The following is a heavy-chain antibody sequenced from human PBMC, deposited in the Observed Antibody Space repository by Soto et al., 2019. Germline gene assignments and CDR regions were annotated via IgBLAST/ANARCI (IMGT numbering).Heavy chain of an antibody. J-gene: IGHJ4*02. V-gene: IGHV4-59*08. CDR2: IYYSGST. CDR3: ARGRGYSYGSFSPHDY. CDR1: GGSISSYY. D-gene: IGHD5-18*01. Sequence: PSETLSLTCTVSGGSISSYYWSWIRQPPGKGLEWIGYIYYSGSTNYNPSLKSRVTISVDTSKNQFSLKLSSVTAADTAVYYCARGRGYSYGSFSPHDYWGQGTLVTVSS.